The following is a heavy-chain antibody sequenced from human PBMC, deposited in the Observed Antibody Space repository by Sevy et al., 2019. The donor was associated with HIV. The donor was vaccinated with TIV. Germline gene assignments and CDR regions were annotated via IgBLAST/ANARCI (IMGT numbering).Heavy chain of an antibody. J-gene: IGHJ6*02. CDR1: GFTFGDYA. CDR2: IRSKAYGGTT. V-gene: IGHV3-49*03. CDR3: TRDGSSSWSSYYYYYYGMDV. D-gene: IGHD6-13*01. Sequence: GGSLRLSCTASGFTFGDYAMSWFRQAPGKGLEWVGFIRSKAYGGTTEYAASVKGRFTISRDDSKSIAYLQMNSLKTEDTAVYYCTRDGSSSWSSYYYYYYGMDVWGQRTTVTVSS.